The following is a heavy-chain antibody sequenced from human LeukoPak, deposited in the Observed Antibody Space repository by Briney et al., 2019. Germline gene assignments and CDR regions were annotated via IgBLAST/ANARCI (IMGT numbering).Heavy chain of an antibody. CDR1: GYTFTGYY. J-gene: IGHJ4*02. V-gene: IGHV1-2*02. CDR2: INPNSGGT. Sequence: ASVKVSCKASGYTFTGYYMHWVRQAPGQGLEWMGWINPNSGGTNYAQKFQGRVTMTRDTSISTAYMELSRLRSDDTAVYYCARDWGIAAAGTTYWGQGTLVTVSS. CDR3: ARDWGIAAAGTTY. D-gene: IGHD6-13*01.